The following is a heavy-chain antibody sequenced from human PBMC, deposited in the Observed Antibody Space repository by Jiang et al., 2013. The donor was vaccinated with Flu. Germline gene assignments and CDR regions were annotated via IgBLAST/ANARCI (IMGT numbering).Heavy chain of an antibody. J-gene: IGHJ4*02. Sequence: KVSCKASGYTFTSYGISWVRQAPGQGLEWMGWISAYNGNTNYAQKLQGRVTMTTDTSTSTAYMELRSLRSDDTAVYYCARDVGIAVAGNGGIDYWGQGTLVTVSS. CDR3: ARDVGIAVAGNGGIDY. CDR1: GYTFTSYG. CDR2: ISAYNGNT. D-gene: IGHD6-19*01. V-gene: IGHV1-18*01.